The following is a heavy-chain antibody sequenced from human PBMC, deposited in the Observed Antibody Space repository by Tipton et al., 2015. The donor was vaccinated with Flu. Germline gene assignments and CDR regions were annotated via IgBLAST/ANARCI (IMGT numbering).Heavy chain of an antibody. V-gene: IGHV3-21*01. CDR2: ISSSSSYI. CDR3: ARDYYGSGSYYSYFDL. D-gene: IGHD3-10*01. Sequence: SLRLSCAASGFTFSSYSMNWVRQAPGKGLEWVSSISSSSSYICYADSVKGRFTISRDNAKNSLYLQMNSLRAEDTAVYYCARDYYGSGSYYSYFDLWGRGTPVPVSS. J-gene: IGHJ2*01. CDR1: GFTFSSYS.